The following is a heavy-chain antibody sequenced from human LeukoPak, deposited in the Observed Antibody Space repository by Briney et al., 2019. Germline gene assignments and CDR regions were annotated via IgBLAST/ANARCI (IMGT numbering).Heavy chain of an antibody. J-gene: IGHJ3*02. CDR2: IRYDGSNK. V-gene: IGHV3-30*02. D-gene: IGHD2-2*01. CDR1: GFTFSSYG. Sequence: GGSLRLSCAASGFTFSSYGMHWVRQAPGKGLEWVAFIRYDGSNKYYADSVKGRFTISRDNSKNTLYLQMNSLRAEDTAVYYCAKDLLRYCSSTSCAAFDIWGQGTMVTVSS. CDR3: AKDLLRYCSSTSCAAFDI.